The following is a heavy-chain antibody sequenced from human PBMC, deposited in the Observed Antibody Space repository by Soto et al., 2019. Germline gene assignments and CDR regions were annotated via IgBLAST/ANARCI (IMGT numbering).Heavy chain of an antibody. CDR2: IGTTGDT. V-gene: IGHV3-13*01. CDR1: GFTISSYD. Sequence: EVQLVESGGGLVQPGGSLKLSCAASGFTISSYDMHWVRQVIGKGLERVSTIGTTGDTYYSGSVKGRFTISREDAKNSVYLQMNSMRAEDTAVYYCTRDRQIYRFYYYGMDVWGQGTAVTVSS. D-gene: IGHD3-3*01. J-gene: IGHJ6*02. CDR3: TRDRQIYRFYYYGMDV.